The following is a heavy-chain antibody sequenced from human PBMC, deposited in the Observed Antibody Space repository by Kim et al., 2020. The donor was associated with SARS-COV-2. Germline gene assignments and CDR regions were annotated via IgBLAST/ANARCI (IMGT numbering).Heavy chain of an antibody. CDR3: AGPYCGSTSCYNGY. CDR1: GFTFSSYA. V-gene: IGHV3-23*01. J-gene: IGHJ4*02. D-gene: IGHD2-2*02. Sequence: GGSLRLSCAASGFTFSSYAMTWVRQAPGKGLEWVSTITSSGGSTYYADSVKGRFTISRDNSKNTLYLQMNSLRAEDTAVYYCAGPYCGSTSCYNGYWGQGALVTVSS. CDR2: ITSSGGST.